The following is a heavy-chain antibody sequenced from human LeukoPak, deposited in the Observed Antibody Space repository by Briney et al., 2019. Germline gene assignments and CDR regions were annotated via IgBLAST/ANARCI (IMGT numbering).Heavy chain of an antibody. J-gene: IGHJ6*02. D-gene: IGHD3-9*01. CDR1: GYTFTSYD. V-gene: IGHV1-8*01. CDR3: ARRGAVDILTGYYYYGMDV. CDR2: MNPNSGNT. Sequence: ASVKVSCKASGYTFTSYDINWVRQATGQGLEWMGWMNPNSGNTGYAQKFQGRVTMTRNTSISPAYMELSSLRSEDTAVYYCARRGAVDILTGYYYYGMDVWGQGTTVTVSS.